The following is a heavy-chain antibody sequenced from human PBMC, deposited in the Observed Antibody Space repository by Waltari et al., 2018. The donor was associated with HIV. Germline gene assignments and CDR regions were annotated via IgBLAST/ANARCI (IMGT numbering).Heavy chain of an antibody. Sequence: QVQLQESGPGLVKPSETLSLTCTVSGASISNYYWSWIRQPPGKGLECIGYIYYSGSTTYNPPLTSRVTLSVHSAKNQFSLNLSSVTAADTAVYYCARQTQAYGSGSYSPDNWFDPWGQGTLVTVSS. V-gene: IGHV4-59*01. CDR2: IYYSGST. CDR3: ARQTQAYGSGSYSPDNWFDP. CDR1: GASISNYY. D-gene: IGHD3-10*01. J-gene: IGHJ5*02.